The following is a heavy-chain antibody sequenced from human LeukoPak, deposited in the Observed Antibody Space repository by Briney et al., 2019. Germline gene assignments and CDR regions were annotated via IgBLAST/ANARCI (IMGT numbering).Heavy chain of an antibody. CDR3: VRHPTAYKLTDYYFDY. CDR2: IYYSVTT. D-gene: IGHD3-9*01. CDR1: RGSISSSSYY. Sequence: SETLSLTCTVSRGSISSSSYYWGWISQPPGKGLEWNRSIYYSVTTYYNPSLRSRVTISEATSKNQFTRKLTAVAAADTAVYNCVRHPTAYKLTDYYFDYWSQGTLVTVSS. J-gene: IGHJ4*02. V-gene: IGHV4-39*01.